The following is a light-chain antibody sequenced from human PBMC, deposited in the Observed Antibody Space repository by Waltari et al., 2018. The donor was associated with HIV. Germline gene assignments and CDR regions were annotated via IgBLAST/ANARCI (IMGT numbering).Light chain of an antibody. V-gene: IGLV2-14*01. CDR2: EDT. J-gene: IGLJ1*01. Sequence: QSALTQPASVSASPGQSITISCPGSSDDVGGYTYVSWYQQFPGKAPKLLISEDTDRASGISLRFSGSKSANPASLTISGLRPEDEADYFCASFSSTSTYVFGTGTKVTVL. CDR1: SDDVGGYTY. CDR3: ASFSSTSTYV.